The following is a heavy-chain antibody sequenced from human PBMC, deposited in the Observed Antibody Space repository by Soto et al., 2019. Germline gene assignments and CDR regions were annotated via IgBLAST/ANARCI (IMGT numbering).Heavy chain of an antibody. CDR1: GFTFSSYG. D-gene: IGHD3-3*01. J-gene: IGHJ6*02. Sequence: SGGSLRLSCAASGFTFSSYGMHWVRQAPGKGLEWVAVISYDGSNKYYADSVKGRFTISRDNSKNTLYLQMNSLRAEDTAVYYCAKDLTIFGVVLSVDVWGQGTTVTVSS. CDR3: AKDLTIFGVVLSVDV. V-gene: IGHV3-30*18. CDR2: ISYDGSNK.